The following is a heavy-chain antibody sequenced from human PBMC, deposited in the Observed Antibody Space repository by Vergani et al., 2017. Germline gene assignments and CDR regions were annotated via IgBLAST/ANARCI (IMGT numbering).Heavy chain of an antibody. V-gene: IGHV4-38-2*01. D-gene: IGHD5-18*01. CDR3: ARNLRGYSYGVFDY. CDR2: LYASGRT. J-gene: IGHJ4*02. Sequence: QVQLQESGPGLVKPSETLSLICDVFDFISNGHYWGWIRQSPEKGLEWIGSLYASGRTYYSPSLKSQVYISIDKSKNHFALGLSSVTAADTDVYYCARNLRGYSYGVFDYWGQGREVTVSS. CDR1: DFISNGHY.